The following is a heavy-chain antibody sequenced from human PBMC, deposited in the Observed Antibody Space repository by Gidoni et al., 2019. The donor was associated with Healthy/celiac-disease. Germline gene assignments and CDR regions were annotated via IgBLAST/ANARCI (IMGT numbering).Heavy chain of an antibody. J-gene: IGHJ6*02. V-gene: IGHV3-30-3*01. CDR2: ISYDGSNK. D-gene: IGHD2-15*01. CDR1: GFTFSSYA. CDR3: ARGRGYCSGGSCYGGAPHYYYYYYGMDV. Sequence: QVQLVESGGGVVQPGRSLRLSCAASGFTFSSYAMHWVRQAPGKGLEWVAVISYDGSNKYYADSVKGRFTISRDNSKNTLYLQMNSLRAEDTAVYYCARGRGYCSGGSCYGGAPHYYYYYYGMDVWGQGTTVTVSS.